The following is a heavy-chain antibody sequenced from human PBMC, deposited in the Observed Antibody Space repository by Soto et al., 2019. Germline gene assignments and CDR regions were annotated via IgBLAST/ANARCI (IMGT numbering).Heavy chain of an antibody. CDR3: ATLRYFDTLLPGFEH. Sequence: VQMVESGGGLVQPGGSLRLSCAASGFTFSSFWMTWVRQAPGKGLEWVGNIKPDGSEKYYVDSVKGRFAISRDNAKNSLFLQMNSLTAEDTAVYYCATLRYFDTLLPGFEHWGHGTLVTVSS. J-gene: IGHJ4*01. D-gene: IGHD3-9*01. CDR1: GFTFSSFW. V-gene: IGHV3-7*01. CDR2: IKPDGSEK.